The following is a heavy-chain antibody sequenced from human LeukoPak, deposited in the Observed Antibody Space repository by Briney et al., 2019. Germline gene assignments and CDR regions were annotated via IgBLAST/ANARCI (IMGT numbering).Heavy chain of an antibody. J-gene: IGHJ4*02. CDR3: ARDPYGSGSFHDY. V-gene: IGHV1-18*01. CDR1: GYNFTSNG. D-gene: IGHD3-10*01. Sequence: ASVNVSCKASGYNFTSNGISWVRQAAGQGLEWMGWISAYNGNTNYAQKLQGRVTMTTDTSTSTAYMELRSLRSDDTAVYYCARDPYGSGSFHDYWGQGTLVTVSS. CDR2: ISAYNGNT.